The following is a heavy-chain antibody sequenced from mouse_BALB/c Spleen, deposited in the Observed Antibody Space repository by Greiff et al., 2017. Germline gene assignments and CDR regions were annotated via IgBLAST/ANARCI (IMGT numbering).Heavy chain of an antibody. Sequence: EVQLVESGGGLVQPGGSRKLSCAASGFTFSSFGMHWVRQAPEKGLEWVAYISSGSSTIYYADTVKGRFTISRDNPKNTLFLQMTSLRSEDTAMYYCARSEITTRSFDYWGQGTTLTVSS. CDR1: GFTFSSFG. CDR3: ARSEITTRSFDY. J-gene: IGHJ2*01. D-gene: IGHD2-4*01. V-gene: IGHV5-17*02. CDR2: ISSGSSTI.